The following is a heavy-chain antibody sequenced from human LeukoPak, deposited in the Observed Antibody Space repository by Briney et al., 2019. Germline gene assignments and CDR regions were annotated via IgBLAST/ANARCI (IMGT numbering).Heavy chain of an antibody. D-gene: IGHD3-16*01. CDR2: IYNDGSS. CDR1: GFTVSSNY. J-gene: IGHJ4*02. V-gene: IGHV3-66*01. CDR3: ARDRPFGGVLDFDY. Sequence: TGGSLRLSCVASGFTVSSNYMSWVRQAPGKGLEWVSVIYNDGSSYYADSVKGRFTISRDNSKNTLYLQMNSLRAEDTAVYYCARDRPFGGVLDFDYWGQGTLVTVSS.